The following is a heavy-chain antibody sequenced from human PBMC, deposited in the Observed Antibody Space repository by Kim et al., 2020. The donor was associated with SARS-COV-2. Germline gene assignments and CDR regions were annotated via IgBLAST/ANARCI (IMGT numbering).Heavy chain of an antibody. Sequence: GGSLRLSCVGSGFTFSSVQMTWVRQAPGKGLEWIGLIESESYGGRPVYAAAVKDRFTILRDNSRNTLFLQLNSLKTEDTAVYFCSTSWGHKDNEAGLYYFDYWGQGTLVTVAS. D-gene: IGHD3-16*01. J-gene: IGHJ4*02. CDR3: STSWGHKDNEAGLYYFDY. CDR1: GFTFSSVQ. V-gene: IGHV3-15*04. CDR2: IESESYGGRP.